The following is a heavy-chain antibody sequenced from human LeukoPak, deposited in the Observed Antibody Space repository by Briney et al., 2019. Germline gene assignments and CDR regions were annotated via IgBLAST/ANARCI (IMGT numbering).Heavy chain of an antibody. J-gene: IGHJ3*02. V-gene: IGHV4-38-2*01. CDR2: IYHSGTT. CDR3: ARRPSAGAFDI. Sequence: SETLSLTCAVSGYSISSGYYWGWIRQPPGKGLEGIGSIYHSGTTFCNSSLKSRLTISVDTSKNQFSLKLSSVTTSDTAVYYCARRPSAGAFDIWGQGTMVTVSS. CDR1: GYSISSGYY.